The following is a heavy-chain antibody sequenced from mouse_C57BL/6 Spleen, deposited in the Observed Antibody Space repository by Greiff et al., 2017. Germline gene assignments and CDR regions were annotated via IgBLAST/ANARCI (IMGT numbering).Heavy chain of an antibody. CDR3: SRAYGPSCYGIDY. Sequence: QVQLQQPGAELVRPGTSVKSSCKASGYTFTSYWMHWVKQRPGQGLEWIGMIHPNGGCTNYNEKFKGKATLTVDKSSSTAYMQLSSLTSEDSAVXYCSRAYGPSCYGIDYWGQGTSVTVSS. CDR1: GYTFTSYW. CDR2: IHPNGGCT. J-gene: IGHJ4*01. V-gene: IGHV1-64*01. D-gene: IGHD1-1*01.